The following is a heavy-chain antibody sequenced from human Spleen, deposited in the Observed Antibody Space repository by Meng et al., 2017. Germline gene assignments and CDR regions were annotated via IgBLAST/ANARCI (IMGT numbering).Heavy chain of an antibody. CDR1: GFSFRGSA. CDR3: TNIYGDYDGVDDY. J-gene: IGHJ4*02. Sequence: GESLKISCAASGFSFRGSAMHWVRQASGKGLEWVGRIRSKANSYATAYAASVKGRFSIFRDDSKNTAYLQMNSLKTEDTAVYYCTNIYGDYDGVDDYWGQGTLVTVSS. D-gene: IGHD4-17*01. V-gene: IGHV3-73*01. CDR2: IRSKANSYAT.